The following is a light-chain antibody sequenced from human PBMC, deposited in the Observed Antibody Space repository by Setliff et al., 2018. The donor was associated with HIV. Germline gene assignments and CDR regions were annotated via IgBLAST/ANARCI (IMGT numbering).Light chain of an antibody. V-gene: IGLV1-51*01. CDR1: SSNIENNY. CDR3: GTWDSSLSAGV. CDR2: DNN. Sequence: QSVLTQPPPVSAAPGQKVTISCSGSSSNIENNYVSWYQQLPGTAPKLLIYDNNQRPSGIPDRFSGSKSGTSATLGITGLQTGDEADYYCGTWDSSLSAGVFGGGTKVTVL. J-gene: IGLJ2*01.